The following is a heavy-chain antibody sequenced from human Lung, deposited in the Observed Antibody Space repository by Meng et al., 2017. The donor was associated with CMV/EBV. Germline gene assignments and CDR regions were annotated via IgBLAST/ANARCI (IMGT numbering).Heavy chain of an antibody. CDR3: AREGYYYDSGSYYYYFDH. CDR2: ISSSSSYV. Sequence: GGSXRLXCAASRFSSYTLNWVRQAPGKGLEWVSSISSSSSYVYYADSVKGRFTISRDNAKNSLYLQMNSLRTEDTAVYYCAREGYYYDSGSYYYYFDHLGQGXLVTVSS. D-gene: IGHD3-10*01. V-gene: IGHV3-21*01. CDR1: RFSSYT. J-gene: IGHJ4*02.